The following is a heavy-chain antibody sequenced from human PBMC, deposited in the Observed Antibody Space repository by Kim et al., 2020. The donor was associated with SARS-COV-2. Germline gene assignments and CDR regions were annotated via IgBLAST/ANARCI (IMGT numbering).Heavy chain of an antibody. CDR3: SKSRAFDY. V-gene: IGHV1-2*02. J-gene: IGHJ4*02. D-gene: IGHD1-26*01. Sequence: NGGGTRFSKKFQGKVTVTRDTSISTAYMELSGLRSDDTAVYYCSKSRAFDYWGQGTLVTVSS. CDR2: NGGGT.